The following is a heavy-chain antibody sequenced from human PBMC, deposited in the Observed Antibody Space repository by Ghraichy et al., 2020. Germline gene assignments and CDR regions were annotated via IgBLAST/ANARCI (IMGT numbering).Heavy chain of an antibody. D-gene: IGHD3-10*01. V-gene: IGHV4-59*01. Sequence: SETLSLTCTVSGGSISSYYWSWIRQLPGKGLEWIGYIYFSGSTNYNPSLRSRVTISVDTSNNQFSLKLSSVTAADTAVYYCARERYRGSSIDPWGQGTLVTVSS. J-gene: IGHJ5*02. CDR1: GGSISSYY. CDR2: IYFSGST. CDR3: ARERYRGSSIDP.